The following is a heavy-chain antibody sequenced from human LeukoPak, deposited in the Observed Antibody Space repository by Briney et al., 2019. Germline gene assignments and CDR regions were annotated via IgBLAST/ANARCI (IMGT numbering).Heavy chain of an antibody. Sequence: ASVKVSCKASGYTFTSYGISWVRQAPGQGLEWMGWISAYNGNTNYAQKLQGRVTITADESTSTAYMELSSLRSEDTAVYYCAIRGIAARFDPWGQGTLVTVSS. V-gene: IGHV1-18*01. J-gene: IGHJ5*02. CDR1: GYTFTSYG. CDR2: ISAYNGNT. CDR3: AIRGIAARFDP. D-gene: IGHD6-13*01.